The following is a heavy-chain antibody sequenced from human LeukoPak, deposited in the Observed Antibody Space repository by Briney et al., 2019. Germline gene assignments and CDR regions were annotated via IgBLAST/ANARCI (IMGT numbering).Heavy chain of an antibody. CDR1: GGSITSGNYY. J-gene: IGHJ4*02. CDR2: IYTSGST. D-gene: IGHD3-22*01. Sequence: SETLSLTCTVSGGSITSGNYYWGWIRQPDGKGLEWIGRIYTSGSTNYNPSLNSRITMAVDTSKNQCSLKLSSVTAADTAVYYCARGRYYYDSSGYYNEGSDYWGQGTLVTVSS. V-gene: IGHV4-61*02. CDR3: ARGRYYYDSSGYYNEGSDY.